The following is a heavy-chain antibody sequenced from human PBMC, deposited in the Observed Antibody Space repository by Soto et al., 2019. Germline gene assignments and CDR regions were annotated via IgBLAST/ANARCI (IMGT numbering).Heavy chain of an antibody. D-gene: IGHD1-1*01. CDR2: LYDLDGS. CDR1: GFTISGKKY. V-gene: IGHV3-53*01. CDR3: ATWHEREHAYDV. Sequence: DVQLVESGGGLIQPGESLRLSCAAFGFTISGKKYVAWVRQPPGKGLEWVSALYDLDGSFYAASVKGRCTTSSDSSKTTVYLQMNDLRPDDTAVYYCATWHEREHAYDVWGQGTTVTVSS. J-gene: IGHJ3*01.